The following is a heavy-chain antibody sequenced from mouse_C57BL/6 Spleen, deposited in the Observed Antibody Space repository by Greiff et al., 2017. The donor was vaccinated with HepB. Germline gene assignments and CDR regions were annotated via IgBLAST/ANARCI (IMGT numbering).Heavy chain of an antibody. Sequence: QVQLKQPGAELVKPGASVKVSCKASGYTFTSYWMHWVKQRPGQGLEWIGRIHPSDSDTNYNQKFKGKATLTVDKSSSTAYMQLSSLTSEDSAVYYCAIEEYYYGSSWYFDVWGTGTTVTVSS. V-gene: IGHV1-74*01. CDR1: GYTFTSYW. J-gene: IGHJ1*03. CDR2: IHPSDSDT. CDR3: AIEEYYYGSSWYFDV. D-gene: IGHD1-1*01.